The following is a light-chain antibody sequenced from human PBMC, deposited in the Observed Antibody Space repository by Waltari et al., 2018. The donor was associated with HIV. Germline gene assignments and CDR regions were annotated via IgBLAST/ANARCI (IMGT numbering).Light chain of an antibody. CDR2: ASS. Sequence: VLTQSPGTLSVPPGGNATLSCRASQTIDQKSMSWYQQRPGQAPRLILFASSTRATDIPDRFRGSESGTEFTLTIRRLEPEDFAVYYCHVYGGSPRWTFGPGTRLE. CDR1: QTIDQKS. CDR3: HVYGGSPRWT. J-gene: IGKJ1*01. V-gene: IGKV3-20*01.